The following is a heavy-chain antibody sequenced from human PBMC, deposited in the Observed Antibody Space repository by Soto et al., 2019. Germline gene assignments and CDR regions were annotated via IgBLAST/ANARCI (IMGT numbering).Heavy chain of an antibody. V-gene: IGHV4-31*03. Sequence: PSETLSLTCTVSGGSISSGGYYWSWIRQHTGKGLEWIGYIYTSGSTYYNPSLKSRVTMSVDTSKNQFSLKLSSVTAADTAVYYCARAPKVSGSSQTRPDFWGQGTLVTVSS. CDR2: IYTSGST. J-gene: IGHJ4*02. CDR1: GGSISSGGYY. CDR3: ARAPKVSGSSQTRPDF. D-gene: IGHD6-6*01.